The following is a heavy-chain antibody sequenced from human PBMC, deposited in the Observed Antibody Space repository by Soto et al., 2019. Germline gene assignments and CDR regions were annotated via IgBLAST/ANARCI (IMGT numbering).Heavy chain of an antibody. CDR3: AKIGSSYYYYIDV. V-gene: IGHV3-21*01. CDR2: ISSSSSYI. Sequence: EVQLVESGGGLVKPGGSLRLSCAASGFTFSSYSMNWVRQAPGKGLEWVSSISSSSSYIYYADSVKGRFTISRDNAKNSLYLQMNSLRAEDTAVYYCAKIGSSYYYYIDVWGKGTTVTVSS. J-gene: IGHJ6*03. CDR1: GFTFSSYS. D-gene: IGHD2-15*01.